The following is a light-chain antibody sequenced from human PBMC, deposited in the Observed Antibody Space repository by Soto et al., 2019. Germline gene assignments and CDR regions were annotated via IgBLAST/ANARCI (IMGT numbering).Light chain of an antibody. CDR1: RDISSS. CDR2: AAS. CDR3: QQSTSAPNT. J-gene: IGKJ2*01. Sequence: DVQMTQSPSSLSASVGDRVTITCRASRDISSSLAWYQQKPGKVPKLLIYAASTLHAGVQSRFSGSGSGTFFTLTINSLQPEDVATYYCQQSTSAPNTFGRGTRLEIK. V-gene: IGKV1-27*01.